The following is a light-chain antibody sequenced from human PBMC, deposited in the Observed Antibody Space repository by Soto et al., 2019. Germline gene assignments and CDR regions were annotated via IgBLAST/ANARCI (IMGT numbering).Light chain of an antibody. CDR3: SSYTSSSTRV. Sequence: QSVLTQPASVSGSPGQSITISCTGTSSDVGGYNYVSWYQQHPGKAPKLTIYDVSNRPSGVSNRFSGSKSGNTASLTISGLQAEDEADYYCSSYTSSSTRVFGTGTTVTVL. CDR2: DVS. CDR1: SSDVGGYNY. V-gene: IGLV2-14*01. J-gene: IGLJ1*01.